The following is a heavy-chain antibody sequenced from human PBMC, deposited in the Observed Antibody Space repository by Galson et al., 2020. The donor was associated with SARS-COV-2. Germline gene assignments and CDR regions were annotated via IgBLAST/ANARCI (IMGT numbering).Heavy chain of an antibody. V-gene: IGHV3-30*04. CDR1: GFTLSSYA. Sequence: GESLKISCAASGFTLSSYAMHWVRQAPGKGLEWVAVISYDEGNKFYADSVKGRFTISRDNSKNTLYLQMNSLRAEDTAVYYCARDLTYTSGWYGGELFDYWGQGTLVTVSS. CDR3: ARDLTYTSGWYGGELFDY. D-gene: IGHD6-19*01. CDR2: ISYDEGNK. J-gene: IGHJ4*02.